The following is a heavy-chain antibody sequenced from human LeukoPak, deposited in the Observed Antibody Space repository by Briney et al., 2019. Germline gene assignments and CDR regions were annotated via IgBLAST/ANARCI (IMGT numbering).Heavy chain of an antibody. CDR3: ARDGGDYTIFGVVITGWFDP. Sequence: ASVKVSCKASGYTFTSYYMHWVRQAPGQGLEWMGIINPSGGSTSYAQKFQGRVTMTRDMSTSTVYMELSSLRSEDTAVYYCARDGGDYTIFGVVITGWFDPWGQGTLVTVSS. V-gene: IGHV1-46*01. J-gene: IGHJ5*02. CDR1: GYTFTSYY. CDR2: INPSGGST. D-gene: IGHD3-3*01.